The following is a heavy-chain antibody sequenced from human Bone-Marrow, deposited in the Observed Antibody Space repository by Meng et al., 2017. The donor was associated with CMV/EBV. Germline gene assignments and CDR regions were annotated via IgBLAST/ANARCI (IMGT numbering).Heavy chain of an antibody. CDR1: GFTFSSYW. V-gene: IGHV3-30*02. CDR2: IRYDGSNK. Sequence: GESLKISCAASGFTFSSYWMSWVRQAPGKGLEWVAFIRYDGSNKYYADSVKGRFTISRDNSKNTLYLQMNSLRAEDTAVYYCAKRRFDPWGQGTLVTVSS. J-gene: IGHJ5*02. CDR3: AKRRFDP.